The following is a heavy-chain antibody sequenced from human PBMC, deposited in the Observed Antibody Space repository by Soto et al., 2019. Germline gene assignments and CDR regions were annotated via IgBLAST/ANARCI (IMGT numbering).Heavy chain of an antibody. V-gene: IGHV3-33*01. CDR1: GFTFSSYG. CDR3: ARDDDYGDYGAVAFDI. J-gene: IGHJ3*02. D-gene: IGHD4-17*01. Sequence: QVQLVESGGGVVQPGRSLRLSCAASGFTFSSYGMHWVRQAPGKGLEWVAVIWYDGSNKYYADSVKGRFTISRDNSKNTLYLQMNSLRAEDTAVYYCARDDDYGDYGAVAFDIWGQGTMVTVSS. CDR2: IWYDGSNK.